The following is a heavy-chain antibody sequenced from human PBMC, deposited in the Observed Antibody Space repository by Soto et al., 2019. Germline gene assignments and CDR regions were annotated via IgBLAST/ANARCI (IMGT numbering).Heavy chain of an antibody. Sequence: ASVKVSCKASGYSFRSYGINWVRQAPGQGLEWIGWVSGYNYNTKYAQKLQGRITVTTDTSTNTAYMELRSLRSDDTAVYYRGRSSSMLDAGWSDSWGRGTLVTVSS. D-gene: IGHD2-8*01. V-gene: IGHV1-18*01. J-gene: IGHJ5*01. CDR1: GYSFRSYG. CDR3: GRSSSMLDAGWSDS. CDR2: VSGYNYNT.